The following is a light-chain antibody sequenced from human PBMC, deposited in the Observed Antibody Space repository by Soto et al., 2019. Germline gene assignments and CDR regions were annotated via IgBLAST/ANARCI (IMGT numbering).Light chain of an antibody. CDR1: QSVSSSY. CDR3: QQYGSSPFT. Sequence: EFVLTQSPGTLSLSPGERATLFFWASQSVSSSYFAWYQQRPGQPPRLLIYGASSRATGIPDRFSGSGSGTDFTLTISRLEPEDFAVYYCQQYGSSPFTFGPGTKVDIK. V-gene: IGKV3-20*01. CDR2: GAS. J-gene: IGKJ3*01.